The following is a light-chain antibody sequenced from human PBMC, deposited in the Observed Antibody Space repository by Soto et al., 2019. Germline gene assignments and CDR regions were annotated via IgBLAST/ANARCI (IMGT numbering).Light chain of an antibody. CDR2: RNN. CDR1: FSNIGSNF. CDR3: AAWDDSLSGVV. V-gene: IGLV1-47*01. Sequence: QSVLTQPPSASGTPGQTVTISCSGRFSNIGSNFIYWYQQLPGTAPKLLTYRNNERPSGGPDRFSASKSGTSASLAISGLRSEDEADYHCAAWDDSLSGVVFGGGTQLTVL. J-gene: IGLJ3*02.